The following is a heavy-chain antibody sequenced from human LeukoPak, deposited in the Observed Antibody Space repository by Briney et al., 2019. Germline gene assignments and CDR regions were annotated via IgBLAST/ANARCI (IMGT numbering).Heavy chain of an antibody. CDR1: GFTVSSNY. CDR3: ATYRQVLLPFES. D-gene: IGHD2-8*02. J-gene: IGHJ4*02. CDR2: IFPSGGEI. V-gene: IGHV3-53*01. Sequence: GGSLRLSCAASGFTVSSNYMHWVRQPPGKGLEWVSSIFPSGGEIHYADSVRGRFTISRDNSKSTLSLQMNSLRAEDTAIYYCATYRQVLLPFESWGRGTLVTVSS.